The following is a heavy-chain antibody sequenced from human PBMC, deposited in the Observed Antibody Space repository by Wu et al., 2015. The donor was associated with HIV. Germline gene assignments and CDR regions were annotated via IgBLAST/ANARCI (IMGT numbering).Heavy chain of an antibody. Sequence: QVHLVQFGGEVKKPGSSVKISCRASGNTFNAINWVRQAPGQGLEWMGGINPLFGTTKYAQNFQGRVRITTDDSKSTAYMEMSSLRSEDTAVYYCARAVRGSRLGYYYYMDVWGKGTTVTVSS. V-gene: IGHV1-69*01. CDR3: ARAVRGSRLGYYYYMDV. J-gene: IGHJ6*03. D-gene: IGHD3-16*01. CDR1: GNTFNA. CDR2: INPLFGTT.